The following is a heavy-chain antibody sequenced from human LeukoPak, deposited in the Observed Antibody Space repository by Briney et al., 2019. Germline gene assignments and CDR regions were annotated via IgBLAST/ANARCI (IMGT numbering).Heavy chain of an antibody. D-gene: IGHD5-24*01. J-gene: IGHJ6*02. V-gene: IGHV4-34*01. CDR2: INHSGST. CDR1: GGSFSGYY. Sequence: PSETLSLTRAVYGGSFSGYYWSWIRQPPGKGLEWIGEINHSGSTNYNPSLKSRVTISVDTSKNQFSLKLSSVTAADTAVYYCARVVVTIYYYYGMDVWGQGTTVTVSS. CDR3: ARVVVTIYYYYGMDV.